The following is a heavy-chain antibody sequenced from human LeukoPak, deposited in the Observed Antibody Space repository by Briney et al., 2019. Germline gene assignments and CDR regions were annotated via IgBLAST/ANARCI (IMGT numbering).Heavy chain of an antibody. Sequence: GGSLRLSCAASGFTVSSNYMSWVRQAPGKGLEWVAVISNDGNDKYNADSVKGRFTISRDNSKNMVYLQTNSLRVEDTAVYYCARDGDTAAAGYYFDSWGQGTLVTVSS. CDR2: ISNDGNDK. V-gene: IGHV3-30-3*01. D-gene: IGHD6-13*01. CDR3: ARDGDTAAAGYYFDS. CDR1: GFTVSSNY. J-gene: IGHJ4*02.